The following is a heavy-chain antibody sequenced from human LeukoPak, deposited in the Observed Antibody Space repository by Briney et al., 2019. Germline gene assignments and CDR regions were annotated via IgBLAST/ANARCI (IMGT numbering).Heavy chain of an antibody. CDR2: IYYSGST. V-gene: IGHV4-30-4*01. CDR1: GGSISSGAYY. D-gene: IGHD3-22*01. J-gene: IGHJ4*02. CDR3: ARSLDYYDSSGYYYAAGIDC. Sequence: SQTLSLTCTVSGGSISSGAYYWSWIRQPPGKGLEWIGYIYYSGSTYYNPSLKSRVTISADTSKNQLSLKLSSVTAADTAVYYCARSLDYYDSSGYYYAAGIDCWGQGTLVTVSS.